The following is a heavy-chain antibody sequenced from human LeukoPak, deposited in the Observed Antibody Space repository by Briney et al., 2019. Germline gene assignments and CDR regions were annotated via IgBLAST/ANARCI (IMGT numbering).Heavy chain of an antibody. CDR3: LRELNSADRSFIDY. Sequence: ASVKVSCKASGYTFISFGISWLRQAPGQGPEWMGWISGYTGNTDYAQKVQGRVSMTTDTSKSTVYMDLRSLRSHDMAGFYCLRELNSADRSFIDYWGQRTQVTVSS. CDR2: ISGYTGNT. V-gene: IGHV1-18*03. CDR1: GYTFISFG. J-gene: IGHJ4*02. D-gene: IGHD3-16*02.